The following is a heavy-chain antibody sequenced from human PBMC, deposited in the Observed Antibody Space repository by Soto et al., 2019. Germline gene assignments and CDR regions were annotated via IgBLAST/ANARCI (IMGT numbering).Heavy chain of an antibody. Sequence: KTSETLSLTCTVSAGSISSGDYYWSWVRQPPGKGLEWIGYIYYSGTTYYNPSLNSRVSISVETSKNQFSLKLSSVTAADTAVYYCARVFRSITEIDYWGQGTLVTVSS. CDR2: IYYSGTT. J-gene: IGHJ4*02. CDR1: AGSISSGDYY. CDR3: ARVFRSITEIDY. D-gene: IGHD1-20*01. V-gene: IGHV4-30-4*01.